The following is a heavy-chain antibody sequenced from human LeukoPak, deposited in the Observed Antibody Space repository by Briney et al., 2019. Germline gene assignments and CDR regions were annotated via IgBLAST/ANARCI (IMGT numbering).Heavy chain of an antibody. CDR2: ISGSGGST. CDR3: AKVSGNDDYGGNVLDY. V-gene: IGHV3-23*01. J-gene: IGHJ4*02. D-gene: IGHD4-23*01. CDR1: GFTFSSYA. Sequence: GGSLRLSCAASGFTFSSYAMSWVRQAPGKGLEWVSAISGSGGSTYYADSVKGRFTISRDNSKNTMYLKINSLRAEDTAVYYCAKVSGNDDYGGNVLDYWGQGTLVTVSS.